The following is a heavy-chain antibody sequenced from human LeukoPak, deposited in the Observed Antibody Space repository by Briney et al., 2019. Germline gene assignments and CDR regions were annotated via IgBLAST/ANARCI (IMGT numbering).Heavy chain of an antibody. D-gene: IGHD4-17*01. V-gene: IGHV3-66*01. CDR2: IYSGGSA. CDR3: AKGARGDTVTSIVGLNWFDP. CDR1: GFTVSNNV. J-gene: IGHJ5*02. Sequence: QPGGSLRLSCAASGFTVSNNVMTWVRQAPGKGLEGVSFIYSGGSANYADSVKGRFSISRENSKNTLYFQMNSLRADDTAVYYCAKGARGDTVTSIVGLNWFDPWGQGTLVTVSS.